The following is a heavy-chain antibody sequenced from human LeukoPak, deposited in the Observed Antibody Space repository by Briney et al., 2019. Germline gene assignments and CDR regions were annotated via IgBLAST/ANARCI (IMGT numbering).Heavy chain of an antibody. CDR3: AKAGMTRFDY. CDR1: GFTFSRFA. D-gene: IGHD1-20*01. V-gene: IGHV3-23*01. J-gene: IGHJ4*02. CDR2: LSGSGGST. Sequence: GGSLRLSCAASGFTFSRFAMSWVRQAPGKGLKWVSGLSGSGGSTYYADSVKGRFTISRDNSKNTLYLQMNSLRVEDTAVYYCAKAGMTRFDYWGQGIMVTVSS.